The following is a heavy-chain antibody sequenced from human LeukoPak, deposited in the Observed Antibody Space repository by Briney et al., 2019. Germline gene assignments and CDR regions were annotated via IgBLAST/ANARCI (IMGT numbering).Heavy chain of an antibody. Sequence: SVKVSCKASGGTFSSYAISWVRQAPGQGLEWMGVIIPIFGTANYAQKFQGRVTITADESTSTAYMELSSLRSEDTAVYYCARGSYGDRAYYFDYWGQGTLVTVSS. V-gene: IGHV1-69*13. CDR3: ARGSYGDRAYYFDY. CDR1: GGTFSSYA. J-gene: IGHJ4*02. D-gene: IGHD4-17*01. CDR2: IIPIFGTA.